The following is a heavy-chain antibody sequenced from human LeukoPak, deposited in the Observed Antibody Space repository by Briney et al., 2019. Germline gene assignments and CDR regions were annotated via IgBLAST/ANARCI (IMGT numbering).Heavy chain of an antibody. V-gene: IGHV4-4*07. CDR3: ARGEHSVDS. D-gene: IGHD1/OR15-1a*01. CDR2: IYSSGYT. J-gene: IGHJ4*02. CDR1: GGAIRSHH. Sequence: PSETLSLTCTVSGGAIRSHHWNWIRQPAGKGLEWVGRIYSSGYTNDNPSLKSRITMSVDMSKNQFSLRLNSVTAADTAVYYCARGEHSVDSWGQGMLVAVSS.